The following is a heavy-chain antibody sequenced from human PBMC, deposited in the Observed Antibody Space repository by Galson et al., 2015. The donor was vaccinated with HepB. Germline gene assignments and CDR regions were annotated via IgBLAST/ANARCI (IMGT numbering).Heavy chain of an antibody. V-gene: IGHV3-23*01. D-gene: IGHD5-18*01. Sequence: SLRLSCAASGFTFSSYDMSWVRQAPGKGLEWVSAISGSGGSTYYADSVKGRFTISRDNSKNTLYLQMNSLRAEDTAVYYCAKGTSYSYGPEGYWGQGTLVTVSS. CDR2: ISGSGGST. CDR1: GFTFSSYD. J-gene: IGHJ4*02. CDR3: AKGTSYSYGPEGY.